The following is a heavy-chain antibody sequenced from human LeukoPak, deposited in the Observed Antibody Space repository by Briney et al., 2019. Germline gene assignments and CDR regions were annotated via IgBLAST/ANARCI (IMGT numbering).Heavy chain of an antibody. CDR1: GGTFSSYA. J-gene: IGHJ3*02. Sequence: SVKVSCKASGGTFSSYAISWVRQAPGQGLEWMGGIIPIFGTANYAQKFQGRVTITADESTSTAYMELSSLSSEDTAVYYCAVDVEMATTKTDDAFDIWGQGTMVTVSS. D-gene: IGHD5-24*01. V-gene: IGHV1-69*13. CDR2: IIPIFGTA. CDR3: AVDVEMATTKTDDAFDI.